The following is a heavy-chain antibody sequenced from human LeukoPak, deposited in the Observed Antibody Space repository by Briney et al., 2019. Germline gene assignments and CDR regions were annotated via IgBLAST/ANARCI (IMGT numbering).Heavy chain of an antibody. Sequence: SETLSLARTVSGYSISSGYYWGWIRQPPGKGLEWIGSIYHSGSTYYNPSLKSRVTISVDTSKNQFSLKLSSVTAADTAVYYCARDRLGWFDPWGQGTLVTVSS. CDR3: ARDRLGWFDP. V-gene: IGHV4-38-2*02. CDR1: GYSISSGYY. D-gene: IGHD3-16*01. J-gene: IGHJ5*02. CDR2: IYHSGST.